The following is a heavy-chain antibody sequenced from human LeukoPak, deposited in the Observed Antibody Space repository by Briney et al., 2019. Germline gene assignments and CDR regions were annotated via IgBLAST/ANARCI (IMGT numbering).Heavy chain of an antibody. D-gene: IGHD3-22*01. CDR1: GYTFTGYY. CDR2: INPNSGGT. Sequence: GAPVKVSCKASGYTFTGYYMHWVRQAPGQGLEWMGWINPNSGGTNYAQKFQGRVTMTRDTSITTAYMELSRLTSDDTAVYYCASLAHFDGSTYYPDFWGQGTLVTVSS. CDR3: ASLAHFDGSTYYPDF. V-gene: IGHV1-2*02. J-gene: IGHJ4*02.